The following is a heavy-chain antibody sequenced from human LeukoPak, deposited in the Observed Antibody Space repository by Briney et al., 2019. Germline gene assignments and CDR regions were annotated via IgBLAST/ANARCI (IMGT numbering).Heavy chain of an antibody. CDR2: IKQDGSEK. CDR3: AKETDAFDI. CDR1: GFTFSSYW. V-gene: IGHV3-7*03. J-gene: IGHJ3*02. Sequence: GGSLRLSCAASGFTFSSYWMSWVRQAPVKGLEWVANIKQDGSEKYYADSVKGRFTISRDNAKSSLYLQMNSLRAEDTALYYCAKETDAFDIWGQGTMVTVSS.